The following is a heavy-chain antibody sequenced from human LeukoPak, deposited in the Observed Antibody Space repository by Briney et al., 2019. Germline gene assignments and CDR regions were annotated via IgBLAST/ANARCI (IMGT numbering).Heavy chain of an antibody. J-gene: IGHJ3*02. CDR1: GGSISSGSYY. CDR2: ICTSGST. CDR3: AGGRSSSWYGDAFDI. V-gene: IGHV4-61*02. Sequence: SETLSLTCTVSGGSISSGSYYWSWIRQPAGKGLEWIGRICTSGSTNYNPSLKSRVTISVDTSKNQFSLKLSSVTAADTAVYYCAGGRSSSWYGDAFDIWGQGTMVTVSS. D-gene: IGHD6-13*01.